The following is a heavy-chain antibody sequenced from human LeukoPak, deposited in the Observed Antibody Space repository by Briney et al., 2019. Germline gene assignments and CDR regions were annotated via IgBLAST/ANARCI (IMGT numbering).Heavy chain of an antibody. D-gene: IGHD3-10*01. Sequence: SETLSLTCTVSGGSISSGGYYWSWIRQPPGKGLEWIGYIYHSGSTDYNPSLKSRVTISVDRSKNQFSLKLSSVTAADTAVYYCASMAVTLIRGVRIDYYYAIDVWGQGTTVTVSS. J-gene: IGHJ6*02. CDR3: ASMAVTLIRGVRIDYYYAIDV. CDR2: IYHSGST. V-gene: IGHV4-30-2*01. CDR1: GGSISSGGYY.